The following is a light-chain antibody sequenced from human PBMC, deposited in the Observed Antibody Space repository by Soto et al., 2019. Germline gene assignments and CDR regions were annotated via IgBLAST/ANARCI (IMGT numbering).Light chain of an antibody. CDR3: TSYTRRTTLV. Sequence: QSALTQPASVSGSPGQSITISCTGTSSDVGGYDYVSWYQHHPGKAPKLIIYNVSNRPSGVSNRFSGSKSGNTASLTISGLQAEDEADYYCTSYTRRTTLVFGGGTKLTVL. J-gene: IGLJ2*01. CDR2: NVS. V-gene: IGLV2-14*01. CDR1: SSDVGGYDY.